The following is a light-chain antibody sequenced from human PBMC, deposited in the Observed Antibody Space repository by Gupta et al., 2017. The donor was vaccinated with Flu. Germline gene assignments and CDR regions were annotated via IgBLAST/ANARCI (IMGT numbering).Light chain of an antibody. V-gene: IGKV3-20*01. CDR1: QTIDTNS. J-gene: IGKJ2*03. CDR3: HHYGGLR. CDR2: GAS. Sequence: EIVLTQSPVTLSLSPGEGATLSCGASQTIDTNSLAWYHQGPGQAPRLLIFGASSRAAGIPDRFSGSGSGTDFTLTISRLEPEDFGIYYCHHYGGLRFGQGTKLEIK.